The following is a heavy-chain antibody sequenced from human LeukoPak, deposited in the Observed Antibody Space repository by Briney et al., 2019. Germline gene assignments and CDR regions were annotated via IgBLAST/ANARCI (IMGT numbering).Heavy chain of an antibody. J-gene: IGHJ4*02. CDR1: GFTFSSYG. CDR3: AREGLNGYSIDY. CDR2: ISGSGGST. Sequence: GGSLRLSCAASGFTFSSYGMSWVRQAPGKGLEWVSAISGSGGSTYYADSVKGRFTISRVNSKNTLYLQMNSLRAEDTAVYYCAREGLNGYSIDYWGQGTLITVSS. V-gene: IGHV3-23*01. D-gene: IGHD3-22*01.